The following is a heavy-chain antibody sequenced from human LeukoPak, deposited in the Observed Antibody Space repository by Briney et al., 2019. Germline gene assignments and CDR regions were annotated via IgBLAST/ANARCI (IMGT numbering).Heavy chain of an antibody. CDR2: INHSGST. CDR1: GGSFSGYY. D-gene: IGHD3-10*01. J-gene: IGHJ4*02. V-gene: IGHV4-34*01. Sequence: PSETLSLTCAVYGGSFSGYYWSWIRQPPGKGLEWIGEINHSGSTNYNPSLKSRVTISVDASKNQFSLKLSSVTAADTAVYYCARGWRVRGVIIEKDPAFDYCGQGTLVTVSS. CDR3: ARGWRVRGVIIEKDPAFDY.